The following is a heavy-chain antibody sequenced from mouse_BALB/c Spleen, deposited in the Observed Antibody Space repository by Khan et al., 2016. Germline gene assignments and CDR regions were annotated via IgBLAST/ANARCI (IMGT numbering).Heavy chain of an antibody. J-gene: IGHJ3*01. CDR2: INPGSGGT. Sequence: VQLVESGAELVRPGTSVKVSCKASGYAFTNCLIEWVKQRPGQGLEWIGVINPGSGGTYYNERFKGKATMTADNSSSTAYMQLSSLTADDSAVSFCARQYCSSYVGFAEWGKGTLVTVSA. CDR3: ARQYCSSYVGFAE. D-gene: IGHD1-1*01. CDR1: GYAFTNCL. V-gene: IGHV1-54*01.